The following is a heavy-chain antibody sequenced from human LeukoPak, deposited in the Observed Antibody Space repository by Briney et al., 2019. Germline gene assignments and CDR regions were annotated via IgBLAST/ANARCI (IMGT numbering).Heavy chain of an antibody. Sequence: ASVKVSCKASGYTFTSYGISWVRQAPGQGREWMGWISAYNGNTNYAQKLQGRVTMTTDTSTSTAYMELRSLRSDDTAVYYCARASPPSIAAADNWFDPWGQGTLVTVSS. CDR1: GYTFTSYG. CDR2: ISAYNGNT. V-gene: IGHV1-18*01. CDR3: ARASPPSIAAADNWFDP. D-gene: IGHD6-13*01. J-gene: IGHJ5*02.